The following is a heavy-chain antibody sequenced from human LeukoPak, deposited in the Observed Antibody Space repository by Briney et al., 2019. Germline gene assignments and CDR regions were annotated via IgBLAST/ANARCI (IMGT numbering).Heavy chain of an antibody. CDR2: IIPIFGTA. D-gene: IGHD2-8*01. CDR1: GGTFSSYA. CDR3: ARGGYCTNGVCISKKYYFDY. J-gene: IGHJ4*02. V-gene: IGHV1-69*13. Sequence: GASVKVSCKASGGTFSSYAISWVRQAPGQGLEWMGGIIPIFGTANYAQKFQGRVTITADESTSTAYMELSSLRSEDTAVYYCARGGYCTNGVCISKKYYFDYWGQGTLVTVSS.